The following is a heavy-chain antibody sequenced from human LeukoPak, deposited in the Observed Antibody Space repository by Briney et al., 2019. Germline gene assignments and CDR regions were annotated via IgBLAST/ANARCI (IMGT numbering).Heavy chain of an antibody. J-gene: IGHJ6*02. CDR1: GYTFTSYY. CDR3: ARDPLHDLPDYYYYGMDV. V-gene: IGHV1-46*01. CDR2: INPSGGST. Sequence: ASVKVSCKASGYTFTSYYMHWVRQAPGQGLEWMGIINPSGGSTSYAQKFQGRVTMTRDTSTSTVYMELSSLRSGDTAVYYCARDPLHDLPDYYYYGMDVWGQGTTVTASS.